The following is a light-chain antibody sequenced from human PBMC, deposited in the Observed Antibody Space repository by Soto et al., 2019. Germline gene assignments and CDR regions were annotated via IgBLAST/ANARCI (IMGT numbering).Light chain of an antibody. Sequence: DIHMTQSPSSVSASVGDSVIITCRASQDISSWVAWYQQKPGKAPKLLISAASSLESGVPRRFSGSGSGTDFTLIISSLQPEDLATYFCQQGDSFPFTFGGGTKVEIK. CDR3: QQGDSFPFT. CDR1: QDISSW. CDR2: AAS. J-gene: IGKJ4*01. V-gene: IGKV1-12*01.